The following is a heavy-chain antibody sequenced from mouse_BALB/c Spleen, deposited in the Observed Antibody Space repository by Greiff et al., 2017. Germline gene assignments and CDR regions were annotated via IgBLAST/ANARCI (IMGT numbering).Heavy chain of an antibody. Sequence: DVHLVESGGGLVKPGGSLKLSCAASGFTFSSYAMSWVRQTPEKRLEWVASISSGGSTYYPDSVKGRFTISRDNASNILYLQMSSLRSEDTAMYYCAREDEGGYAMDYRGQGTSVTVSS. V-gene: IGHV5-6-5*01. CDR1: GFTFSSYA. CDR2: ISSGGST. J-gene: IGHJ4*01. CDR3: AREDEGGYAMDY.